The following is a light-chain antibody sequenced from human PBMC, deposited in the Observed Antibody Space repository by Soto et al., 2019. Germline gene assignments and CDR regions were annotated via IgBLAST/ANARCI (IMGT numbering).Light chain of an antibody. V-gene: IGKV1-39*01. CDR2: AAS. J-gene: IGKJ1*01. Sequence: DIQMTQSPSSLPASVGDRVTITCRTSQSVSNYLNWYQQKSGEAPKLLIYAASTLQTGVPSRFSGSGSGTDFTLTISSLQPEDFATYYCQQSYSSPRTFGQGTKVDIK. CDR3: QQSYSSPRT. CDR1: QSVSNY.